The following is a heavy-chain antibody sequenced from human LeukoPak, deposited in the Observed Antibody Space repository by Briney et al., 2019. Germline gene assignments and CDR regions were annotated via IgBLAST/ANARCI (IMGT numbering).Heavy chain of an antibody. CDR1: GFTFSDYY. D-gene: IGHD3-10*01. CDR2: ISSSSSYT. V-gene: IGHV3-11*06. CDR3: ARFGGYGSGSYSNWFDP. Sequence: PGGSLRLSCAASGFTFSDYYMSWIHQAPGKGLEWVSYISSSSSYTNYADSVKGRFTISRDNAKNSLYLQMNSLRAEDTAVYYCARFGGYGSGSYSNWFDPWGQGTLVTVSS. J-gene: IGHJ5*02.